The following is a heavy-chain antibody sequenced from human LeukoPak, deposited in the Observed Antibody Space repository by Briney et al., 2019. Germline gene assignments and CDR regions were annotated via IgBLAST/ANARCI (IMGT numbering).Heavy chain of an antibody. V-gene: IGHV1-2*02. CDR3: ARVPTYYDILTGYYGTNQFDY. D-gene: IGHD3-9*01. CDR2: INSNSGGT. J-gene: IGHJ4*02. CDR1: AYTFTGYY. Sequence: ASVKVSCKASAYTFTGYYMHWVRQAPGQGLEWMGWINSNSGGTNYAQKFQGRVTMTRDTSISTAYMELNRLRSDDTAVYYCARVPTYYDILTGYYGTNQFDYWGQGTLVTVSS.